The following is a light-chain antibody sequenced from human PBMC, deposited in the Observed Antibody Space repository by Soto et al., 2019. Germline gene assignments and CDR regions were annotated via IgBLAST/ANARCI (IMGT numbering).Light chain of an antibody. Sequence: EIVLTQSPATLYLSPGERATLSCRASQSVSSYLAWYQHKPGQAPRLLIYDASNRATGIPARFSGSGSRTDFTLTISSRGPEDCEVYYCQQRSNWPPIIFGQGTRLEIK. CDR2: DAS. J-gene: IGKJ5*01. CDR1: QSVSSY. CDR3: QQRSNWPPII. V-gene: IGKV3-11*01.